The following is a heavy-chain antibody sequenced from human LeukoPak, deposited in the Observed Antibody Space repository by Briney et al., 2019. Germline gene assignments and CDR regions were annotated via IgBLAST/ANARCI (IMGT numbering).Heavy chain of an antibody. J-gene: IGHJ4*02. CDR2: INHSGST. V-gene: IGHV4-34*01. CDR1: GGSFSGYY. Sequence: SETLSLTCVVYGGSFSGYYWSWIRQPPGKGLEWIGEINHSGSTNYNPSLKSRVTISVDTSKNQFSLKLSSVTAADTAVYYCASLYDSSGLLDYWGQGTLVTVSS. D-gene: IGHD3-22*01. CDR3: ASLYDSSGLLDY.